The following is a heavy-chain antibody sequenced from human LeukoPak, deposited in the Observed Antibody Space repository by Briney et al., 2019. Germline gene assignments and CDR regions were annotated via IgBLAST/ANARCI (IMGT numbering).Heavy chain of an antibody. J-gene: IGHJ4*02. CDR2: IYHSGST. CDR3: ARRGYDFWSGYYQPFEY. Sequence: SETLSLTCAVSGYSISSGYYWGWIRQPPRKGLEWIGSIYHSGSTYYNPSLKSRVTISVDTSKNQFSLKLSSVTAADTAVYYCARRGYDFWSGYYQPFEYWGQGTLVTVSS. CDR1: GYSISSGYY. V-gene: IGHV4-38-2*01. D-gene: IGHD3-3*01.